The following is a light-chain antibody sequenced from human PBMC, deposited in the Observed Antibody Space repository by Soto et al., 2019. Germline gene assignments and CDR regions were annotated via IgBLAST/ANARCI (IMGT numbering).Light chain of an antibody. Sequence: ETVLTHSPGTLSLSPGERAILSFSSSQSVSSNYLAWYQQKPGQAPRLLMYGASTRATGIPDRFSGGGSGTDFTLTISRLEPEDFAVYFCQQYAYSPPTFGPGTKVDIK. CDR1: QSVSSNY. CDR3: QQYAYSPPT. CDR2: GAS. J-gene: IGKJ3*01. V-gene: IGKV3-20*01.